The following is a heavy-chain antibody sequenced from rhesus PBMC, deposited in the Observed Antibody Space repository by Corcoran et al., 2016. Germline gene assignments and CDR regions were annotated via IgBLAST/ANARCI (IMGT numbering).Heavy chain of an antibody. Sequence: QVQLQESGPGVVKPSETLSLTCAVSGGSFSASHWWSWIPQPPGKGLEWIGYISGSGTSTNHNPSLRSRVTISKDTSKNQFSLKLSSVTAADTAVYYCARLSGWSDAFDFWGQGLGVTVSS. CDR3: ARLSGWSDAFDF. CDR1: GGSFSASHW. D-gene: IGHD6-37*01. V-gene: IGHV4S10*01. J-gene: IGHJ3*01. CDR2: ISGSGTST.